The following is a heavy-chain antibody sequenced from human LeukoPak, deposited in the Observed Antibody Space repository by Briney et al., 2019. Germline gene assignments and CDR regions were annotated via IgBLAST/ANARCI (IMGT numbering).Heavy chain of an antibody. Sequence: GGSLRLSCAASDFTFSSYWMSWVRQATGKGLEWVANINQDGSDKRYMDSVGGRFTISRDNAKNSLSLHMDSLRAEDTAVYYCARVGYNWDDDGVDYWGQGTLVTVSS. CDR3: ARVGYNWDDDGVDY. J-gene: IGHJ4*02. V-gene: IGHV3-7*01. CDR1: DFTFSSYW. D-gene: IGHD1-1*01. CDR2: INQDGSDK.